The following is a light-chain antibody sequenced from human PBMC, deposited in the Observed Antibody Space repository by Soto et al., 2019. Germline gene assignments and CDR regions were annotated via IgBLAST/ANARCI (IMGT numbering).Light chain of an antibody. Sequence: DIPMTQSPSSLSASVGDRVTITCRASQAISNYLAWYQQKPGKVPKLLISAAFTLQSGVPSRFSGSGSGTDFTLTISSLQPEDVATYYCQKYNIAPLTFGGGTKVEIK. CDR1: QAISNY. V-gene: IGKV1-27*01. CDR2: AAF. CDR3: QKYNIAPLT. J-gene: IGKJ4*01.